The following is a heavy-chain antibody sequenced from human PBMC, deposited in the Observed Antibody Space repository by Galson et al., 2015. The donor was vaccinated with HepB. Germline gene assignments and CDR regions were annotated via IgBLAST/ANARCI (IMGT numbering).Heavy chain of an antibody. D-gene: IGHD1-1*01. V-gene: IGHV1-18*04. CDR3: ARDPSRYNWHDGGDAFDI. J-gene: IGHJ3*02. CDR1: GYRFTNYG. Sequence: SVKVSCKASGYRFTNYGITWVRQAPGQGLEWMGWISAYNGDTQYAHNLQDRVTMTTDTSTNTAYMELRSLRSDDTALYFCARDPSRYNWHDGGDAFDIWGQGTMVAVSA. CDR2: ISAYNGDT.